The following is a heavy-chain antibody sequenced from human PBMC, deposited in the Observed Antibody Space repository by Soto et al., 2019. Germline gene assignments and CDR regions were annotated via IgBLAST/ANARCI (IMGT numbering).Heavy chain of an antibody. CDR2: IDPSDSYT. CDR1: GYSFTSYW. Sequence: GESLKISCKGSGYSFTSYWISWVRQMPGKGLEWMGRIDPSDSYTNYSPSFQGHVTISADKSISTAYLQWSSLKASDTAMYYCARLSEGPRIVVVTENAFDIWGQGTMVTVSS. J-gene: IGHJ3*02. D-gene: IGHD2-21*02. V-gene: IGHV5-10-1*01. CDR3: ARLSEGPRIVVVTENAFDI.